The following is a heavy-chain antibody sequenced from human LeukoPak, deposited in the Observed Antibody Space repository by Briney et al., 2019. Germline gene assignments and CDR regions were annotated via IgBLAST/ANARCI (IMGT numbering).Heavy chain of an antibody. CDR3: AREASEKGGIDY. Sequence: GGSQRLSCATSGFTFSSYPMHWVRQAPGKGLECVAVISFDVSDKSYADSMKGRFTISRDNSRKTVYLQMNNVRPEDTAVYYCAREASEKGGIDYWGQGALVIVSS. V-gene: IGHV3-30-3*01. CDR2: ISFDVSDK. CDR1: GFTFSSYP. J-gene: IGHJ4*02. D-gene: IGHD2-2*01.